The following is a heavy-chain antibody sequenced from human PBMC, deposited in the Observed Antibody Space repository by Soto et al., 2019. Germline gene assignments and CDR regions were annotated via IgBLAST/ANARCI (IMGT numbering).Heavy chain of an antibody. D-gene: IGHD1-7*01. V-gene: IGHV1-46*01. CDR2: INPSGGST. J-gene: IGHJ4*02. Sequence: QVQLVQSGAEVKKPGASVKVSCKASGYTFTSYYMHWVRQAPGQGLEWMGIINPSGGSTSYAQKFQGRVTMHSDTSTSTVYMELSSLRSEDTAVYYCARPRYNWNYVGFDYLGQGTLVTVSS. CDR1: GYTFTSYY. CDR3: ARPRYNWNYVGFDY.